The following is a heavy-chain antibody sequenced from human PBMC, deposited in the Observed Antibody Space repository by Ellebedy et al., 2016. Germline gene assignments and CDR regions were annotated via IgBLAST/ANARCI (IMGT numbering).Heavy chain of an antibody. CDR1: GGSISSSSYY. J-gene: IGHJ6*03. CDR2: INHSGST. CDR3: ARGSVVPAAIGYYYYYYMDV. Sequence: SETLSLTXTVSGGSISSSSYYWGWIRQPPGKGLEWIGEINHSGSTNYNPSLKSRVTISVDTSKNQFSLKLSSVTAADTAVYYCARGSVVPAAIGYYYYYYMDVWGKGTTVTVSS. V-gene: IGHV4-39*07. D-gene: IGHD2-2*02.